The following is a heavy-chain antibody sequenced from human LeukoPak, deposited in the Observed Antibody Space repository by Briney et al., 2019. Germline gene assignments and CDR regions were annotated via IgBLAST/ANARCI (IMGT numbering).Heavy chain of an antibody. CDR1: GFTFSSYS. D-gene: IGHD3-10*01. Sequence: PGGSLRLSCAASGFTFSSYSMNWVRQAPGKGLEWVSSISSSSSYIYYADSVKGRFTISRDNAKNSLYLQMNSLRAEDTAVYYCARDPGVLLWFGESDDAFDIWGQGTMVTVSS. CDR3: ARDPGVLLWFGESDDAFDI. V-gene: IGHV3-21*01. J-gene: IGHJ3*02. CDR2: ISSSSSYI.